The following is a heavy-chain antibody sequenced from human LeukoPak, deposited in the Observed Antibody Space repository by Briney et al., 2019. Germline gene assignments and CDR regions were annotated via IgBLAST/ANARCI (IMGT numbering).Heavy chain of an antibody. Sequence: GGSLRLSCAASGFTFSSHWMHWVRHVPGKGLVWLSRINTDGSITSYADSVKGRFTISRDNAKNTLYLQMNSLRAEDTAVFYCAKDYSGSYYEPLDFWGQGTLVTVSS. CDR2: INTDGSIT. V-gene: IGHV3-74*01. CDR3: AKDYSGSYYEPLDF. CDR1: GFTFSSHW. D-gene: IGHD1-26*01. J-gene: IGHJ4*02.